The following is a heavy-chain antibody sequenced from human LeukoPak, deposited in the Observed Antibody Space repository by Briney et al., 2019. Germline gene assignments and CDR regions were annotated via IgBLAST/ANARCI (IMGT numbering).Heavy chain of an antibody. Sequence: GGSLRLSCAASGFTFSGSALHWVRQASGKGLEWVGRIRSTANGYATAYAASVKGRFTISRDDSKNTAYLQMDSLKTEDTAVYYCARDRFSSGYYRGDAFDIWGQGTMVTVSS. CDR2: IRSTANGYAT. V-gene: IGHV3-73*01. CDR3: ARDRFSSGYYRGDAFDI. D-gene: IGHD3-22*01. CDR1: GFTFSGSA. J-gene: IGHJ3*02.